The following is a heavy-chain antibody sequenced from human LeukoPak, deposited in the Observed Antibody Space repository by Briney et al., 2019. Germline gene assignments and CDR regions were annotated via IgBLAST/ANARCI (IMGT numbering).Heavy chain of an antibody. D-gene: IGHD4-11*01. Sequence: ASVKVSCNTSGYTFSEYWMHWVRRAPGQGLEWMGYIVPDSGAATYAQKFQGRVTMTRDTSISAAYLDLRGLRSDDTAVYYCSTEDKYCSTSTCGDSWGQGTLVTVSS. CDR3: STEDKYCSTSTCGDS. V-gene: IGHV1-2*02. J-gene: IGHJ4*02. CDR1: GYTFSEYW. CDR2: IVPDSGAA.